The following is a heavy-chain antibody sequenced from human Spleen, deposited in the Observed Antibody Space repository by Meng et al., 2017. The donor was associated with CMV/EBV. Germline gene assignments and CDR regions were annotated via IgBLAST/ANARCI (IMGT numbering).Heavy chain of an antibody. CDR1: GGSINSFY. J-gene: IGHJ4*02. D-gene: IGHD3-3*01. CDR3: ARARDFWSGYPLYY. CDR2: IYHNGAT. Sequence: GSLSLTCTVSGGSINSFYWSWVRQPPGKGLEWIGYIYHNGATKYNPSLKSRVTISVDTSKNHFSLTLSSVTAADTAVYYCARARDFWSGYPLYYWGQGTLVTVSS. V-gene: IGHV4-59*01.